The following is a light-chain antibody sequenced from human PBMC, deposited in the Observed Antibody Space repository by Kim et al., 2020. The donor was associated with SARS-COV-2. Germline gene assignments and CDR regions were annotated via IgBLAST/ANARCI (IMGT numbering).Light chain of an antibody. CDR1: QSISTY. Sequence: DIQMTQSPSSLSASVGDRVNITCRASQSISTYLNWYQQKPGKAPKLLIYAASSLPTGVPSRFSGSGSGTDFTLTISSLQPEDFATYYCQQGYSTFGQGTKLEIK. CDR2: AAS. CDR3: QQGYST. J-gene: IGKJ2*01. V-gene: IGKV1-39*01.